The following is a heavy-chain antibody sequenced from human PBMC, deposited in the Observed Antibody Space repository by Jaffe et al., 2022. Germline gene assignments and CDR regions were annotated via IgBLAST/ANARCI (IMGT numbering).Heavy chain of an antibody. Sequence: EVQLVESGGGLVQPGGSLRLSCAASGFTFSSYEMNWVRQAPGKGLEWVSYISSSGSTIYYADSVKGRFTISRDNAKNSLYLQMNSLRAEDTAVYYCARSYYDILTGYLDAFDIWGQGTMVTVSS. CDR2: ISSSGSTI. V-gene: IGHV3-48*03. D-gene: IGHD3-9*01. J-gene: IGHJ3*02. CDR3: ARSYYDILTGYLDAFDI. CDR1: GFTFSSYE.